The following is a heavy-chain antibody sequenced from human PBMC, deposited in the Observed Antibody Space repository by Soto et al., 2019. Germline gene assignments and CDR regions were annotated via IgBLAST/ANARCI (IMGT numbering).Heavy chain of an antibody. D-gene: IGHD3-3*01. J-gene: IGHJ6*03. CDR1: GYTFTSYD. V-gene: IGHV1-8*01. CDR3: ARDVSRNPYDFWSTPYYYYYYMDV. Sequence: ASVKVSCKASGYTFTSYDINWVRQATGQGLEWMGWMNPNSGNTGYAQKFQGRVTMTRNTSISTAYMELSSLRSEDTAVYYCARDVSRNPYDFWSTPYYYYYYMDVWGKGTTVT. CDR2: MNPNSGNT.